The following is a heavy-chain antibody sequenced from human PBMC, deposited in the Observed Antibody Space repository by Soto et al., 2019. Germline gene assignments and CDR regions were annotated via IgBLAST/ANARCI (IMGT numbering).Heavy chain of an antibody. CDR1: GYTFTSYG. V-gene: IGHV1-18*01. D-gene: IGHD1-1*01. J-gene: IGHJ5*02. CDR2: ISAYNGNT. Sequence: QVQLVQSGAEVKKPGASVKVSCKASGYTFTSYGISWVRHASGQGLEWMGWISAYNGNTKYAQKLHGRVTMTTDTSTSTAYMELRSRRSDDTAVYYCARDEAYKWNDGGWFDPWGQGTLVTVSS. CDR3: ARDEAYKWNDGGWFDP.